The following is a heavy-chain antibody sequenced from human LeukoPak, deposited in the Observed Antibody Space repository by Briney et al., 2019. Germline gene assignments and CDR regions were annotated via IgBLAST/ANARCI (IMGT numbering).Heavy chain of an antibody. CDR2: INPSGGST. V-gene: IGHV1-46*01. Sequence: GASVKVSCKASGYTFTSYYVHWVRQAPGQGLEWMGIINPSGGSTSYAQKFQGRVTMTRDTSTSTVYMELSSLRSEDTAVYYCARARNRHPYYYDSSGPRYYFDYWGQGTLVTVSS. J-gene: IGHJ4*02. CDR1: GYTFTSYY. CDR3: ARARNRHPYYYDSSGPRYYFDY. D-gene: IGHD3-22*01.